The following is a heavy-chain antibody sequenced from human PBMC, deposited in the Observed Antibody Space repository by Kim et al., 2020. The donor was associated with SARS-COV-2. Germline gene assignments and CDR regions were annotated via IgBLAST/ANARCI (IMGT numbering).Heavy chain of an antibody. V-gene: IGHV1-3*01. CDR2: IIGGNGNT. Sequence: ASVKVSCKASGYTFINYDINWVRQAPGQRLEWMGWIIGGNGNTKYSQKFQGRVTMTRDTSASTAYLELNSLRSEDTAVYFCARGYDSSYDCWGQGTLVTV. D-gene: IGHD4-4*01. CDR1: GYTFINYD. CDR3: ARGYDSSYDC. J-gene: IGHJ1*01.